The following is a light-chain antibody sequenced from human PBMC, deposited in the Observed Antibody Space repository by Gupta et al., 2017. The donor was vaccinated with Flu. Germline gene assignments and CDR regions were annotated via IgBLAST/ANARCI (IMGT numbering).Light chain of an antibody. J-gene: IGLJ2*01. CDR3: QSYASSPVR. V-gene: IGLV6-57*01. CDR2: YDN. CDR1: SGSIADQF. Sequence: GSSGSIADQFVQWYQQRPASSPTTVIYYDNQGPSGVADVCSVSFDSSYTSAPLTISGLKTEDESYYCCQSYASSPVRFGGGTKVTVL.